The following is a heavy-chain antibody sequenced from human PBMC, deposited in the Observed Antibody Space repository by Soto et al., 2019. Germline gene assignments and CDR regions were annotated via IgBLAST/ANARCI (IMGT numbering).Heavy chain of an antibody. Sequence: AFGVRLXVSVVDWGRKEKRKGGEWVGRIRSKGNSEGTEYGAAVKGRFTISRDDSKTSAYLQMNSLKPEDTAVYFCVPYCSGRSCPDAFDIWRQRTMVTVSS. J-gene: IGHJ3*02. CDR1: GVRLXVSV. CDR2: IRSKGNSEGT. V-gene: IGHV3-73*01. CDR3: VPYCSGRSCPDAFDI. D-gene: IGHD2-15*01.